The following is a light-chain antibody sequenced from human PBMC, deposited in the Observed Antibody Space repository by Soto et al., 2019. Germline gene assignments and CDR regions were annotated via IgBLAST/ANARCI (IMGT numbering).Light chain of an antibody. CDR3: AAWDDSLNGPE. CDR1: SSNIGSNT. Sequence: QSVLTQPPSASGTPGQRVTISCSGSSSNIGSNTVHWYQQLPGTAPKLLIYSNNQRPSGVPDRFSGSKSGTSAALAISGLLSEDEAHYYCAAWDDSLNGPEFGGGTKLTVL. CDR2: SNN. J-gene: IGLJ3*02. V-gene: IGLV1-44*01.